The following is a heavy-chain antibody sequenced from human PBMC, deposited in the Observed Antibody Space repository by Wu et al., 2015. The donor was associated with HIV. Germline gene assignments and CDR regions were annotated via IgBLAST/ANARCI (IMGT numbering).Heavy chain of an antibody. J-gene: IGHJ6*03. CDR3: ARVPRSGANYYYYMDV. D-gene: IGHD3-10*01. Sequence: QVQLKQSGPELKKPGSSVKVSCKASGGTFRTNAISWVRQAPGQEFEWIGGLVSVFHSPNYAKNFQGRVTISADESTGTAYMELNTLRPEDTAVYYCARVPRSGANYYYYMDVVGRREHGHRLL. V-gene: IGHV1-69*01. CDR2: LVSVFHSP. CDR1: GGTFRTNA.